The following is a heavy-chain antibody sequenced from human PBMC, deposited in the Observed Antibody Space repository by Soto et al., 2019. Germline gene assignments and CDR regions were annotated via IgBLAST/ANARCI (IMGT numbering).Heavy chain of an antibody. V-gene: IGHV3-7*05. Sequence: EVQLVESGGGLVQPGGSLRLSCAASGFSFSSYSMTWVRQAPGKGLEWVANINQDASNKNYMDSVKGRLTISRDNAKNSVYLQMNSLRVEDTAVYYGARVGYNDYENDYWGQGTLVTVSS. CDR2: INQDASNK. J-gene: IGHJ4*02. D-gene: IGHD5-12*01. CDR3: ARVGYNDYENDY. CDR1: GFSFSSYS.